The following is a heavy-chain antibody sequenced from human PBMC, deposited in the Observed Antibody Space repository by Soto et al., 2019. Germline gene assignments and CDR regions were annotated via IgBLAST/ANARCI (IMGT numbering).Heavy chain of an antibody. Sequence: EVQLLESGGGLVQPGGSLRLSCAASGFTFSSYAMSWVRQAPGKGLEWVSAISGSGGSTYYADSVKGRFTISRDNSKNTLYLQMNSLRAEDTAVYYCAKDRHPIVVVVAATPVLSYFDYWGQGTLVTVSS. CDR3: AKDRHPIVVVVAATPVLSYFDY. CDR2: ISGSGGST. J-gene: IGHJ4*02. CDR1: GFTFSSYA. D-gene: IGHD2-15*01. V-gene: IGHV3-23*01.